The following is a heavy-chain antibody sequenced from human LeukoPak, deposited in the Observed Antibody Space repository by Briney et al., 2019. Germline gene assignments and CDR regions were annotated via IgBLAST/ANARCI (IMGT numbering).Heavy chain of an antibody. CDR3: ASWEDGYNYSNAFDI. CDR2: IYYSGST. J-gene: IGHJ3*02. CDR1: GGSISSYY. V-gene: IGHV4-59*01. D-gene: IGHD5-24*01. Sequence: SETLSLTCTVSGGSISSYYWSWIRQPPGKGPEWIGYIYYSGSTNYNPSLKSRVTISVDTSKNQFSLKLSSVTAADTAVYYCASWEDGYNYSNAFDIWGQGTMVTVSS.